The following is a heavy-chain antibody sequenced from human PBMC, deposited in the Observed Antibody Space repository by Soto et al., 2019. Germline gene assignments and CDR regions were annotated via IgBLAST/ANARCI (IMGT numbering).Heavy chain of an antibody. D-gene: IGHD3-10*01. V-gene: IGHV4-31*03. CDR3: ARIRDYYLFVDS. J-gene: IGHJ4*02. Sequence: SETLSLTCTVSGGSIDSRGYCWTWIRQRPGKVLEWIGYIYSNARTDYNPPLKNRLTMSVDTSKNQFSLRLSSVTVADTAKYYCARIRDYYLFVDSWGPGTMVTVS. CDR2: IYSNART. CDR1: GGSIDSRGYC.